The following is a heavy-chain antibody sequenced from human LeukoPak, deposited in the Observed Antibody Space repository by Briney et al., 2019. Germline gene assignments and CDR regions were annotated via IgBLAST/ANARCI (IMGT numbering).Heavy chain of an antibody. CDR2: IKQDGSEK. CDR1: GFTFTSYW. V-gene: IGHV3-7*01. J-gene: IGHJ4*02. Sequence: PGGSLRLSCAASGFTFTSYWMTWVRQAPGKGLEWVANIKQDGSEKYYGNSVKGRFTISRDNGKNSLYLQMNSLRAEDTAVYYCARDPLRGGDLDYWGQGSLVAVSS. CDR3: ARDPLRGGDLDY. D-gene: IGHD2-15*01.